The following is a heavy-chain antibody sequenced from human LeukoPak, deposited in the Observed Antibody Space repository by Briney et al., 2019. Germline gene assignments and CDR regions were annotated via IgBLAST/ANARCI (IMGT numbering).Heavy chain of an antibody. V-gene: IGHV3-66*04. CDR2: IYSGGST. CDR1: GFTVSSNY. D-gene: IGHD3-22*01. CDR3: ARHDYDSSGYYGYYGVDV. J-gene: IGHJ6*02. Sequence: GGSLRLSCAVSGFTVSSNYMSWVRQAPGRGLEWVSVIYSGGSTYYTDSVKGRFTISRDNSKNTLYLQMNSLRAEDTAVYYCARHDYDSSGYYGYYGVDVWGQGTTVTVSS.